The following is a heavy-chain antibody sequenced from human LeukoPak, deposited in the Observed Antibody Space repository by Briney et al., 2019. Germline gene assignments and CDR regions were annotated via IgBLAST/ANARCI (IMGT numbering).Heavy chain of an antibody. V-gene: IGHV1-8*01. J-gene: IGHJ4*02. CDR1: GYTFTTND. CDR3: AREVSGDFALDS. Sequence: ASVKVSCKASGYTFTTNDINWVRQAAGQGLEWMGWMNPNSGHTDYPPKFQGRITMTRNTSINTAYMELSSLTSEDTAVYLCAREVSGDFALDSWGQGTLVTVSS. CDR2: MNPNSGHT.